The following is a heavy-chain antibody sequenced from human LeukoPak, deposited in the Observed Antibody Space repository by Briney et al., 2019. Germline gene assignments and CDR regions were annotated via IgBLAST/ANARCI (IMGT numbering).Heavy chain of an antibody. J-gene: IGHJ4*02. D-gene: IGHD4-17*01. CDR2: IYYSGST. CDR3: ASCYGDYAPFDY. Sequence: SETLSLTCTVSGGSISSGDYYWSWIRQPPGKGLEWIGYIYYSGSTYYNPSLKSRVTISVDTSKNQFSLKLSSVTAADTAVYYCASCYGDYAPFDYWGQGTLVTVSS. CDR1: GGSISSGDYY. V-gene: IGHV4-30-4*01.